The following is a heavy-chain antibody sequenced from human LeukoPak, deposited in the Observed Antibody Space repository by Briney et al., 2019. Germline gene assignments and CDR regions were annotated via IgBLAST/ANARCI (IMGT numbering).Heavy chain of an antibody. Sequence: SETLSLTCTVSGGPISSYYWSWIRQPPGKGLEWIGYIYYSGSTNYNPSLKSRVTISVDTSKNQFSLKLSSVTAADTAVYYCARGGKDYGDHHFDYWGQGTLVTVSS. CDR3: ARGGKDYGDHHFDY. V-gene: IGHV4-59*01. D-gene: IGHD4-17*01. J-gene: IGHJ4*02. CDR2: IYYSGST. CDR1: GGPISSYY.